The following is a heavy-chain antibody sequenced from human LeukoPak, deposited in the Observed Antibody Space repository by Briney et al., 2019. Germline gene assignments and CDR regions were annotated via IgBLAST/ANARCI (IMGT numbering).Heavy chain of an antibody. CDR3: ATESSEYYEDY. Sequence: SETLSLTCGVSGGSFSGYYWNWICQAPGKGLEWLGEVQHSGRINYNPSLKSRVTMSLDTSKNQFSLKLSSVTAADTGVYYCATESSEYYEDYWGQGTLVIVSS. D-gene: IGHD3-22*01. J-gene: IGHJ4*01. V-gene: IGHV4-34*01. CDR2: VQHSGRI. CDR1: GGSFSGYY.